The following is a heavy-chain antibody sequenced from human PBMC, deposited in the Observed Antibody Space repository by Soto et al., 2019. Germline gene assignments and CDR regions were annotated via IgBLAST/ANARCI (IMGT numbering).Heavy chain of an antibody. CDR2: ISSSSSYT. D-gene: IGHD2-15*01. CDR3: ARVCSGGSCYSSGYYYGMDV. V-gene: IGHV3-11*06. CDR1: GFTFSDYY. Sequence: VQLVESGGGLVKPGGSLRLSCAASGFTFSDYYMSWIRQAPGKGLEWVSYISSSSSYTNYADSVKGRFTISRDNAKNSLYLQMNSLRAEDTAVYYCARVCSGGSCYSSGYYYGMDVWGQGTTVTVSS. J-gene: IGHJ6*02.